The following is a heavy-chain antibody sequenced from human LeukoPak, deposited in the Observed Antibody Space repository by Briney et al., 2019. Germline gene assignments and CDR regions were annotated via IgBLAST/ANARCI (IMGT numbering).Heavy chain of an antibody. V-gene: IGHV3-21*04. CDR1: GFIFSTYS. D-gene: IGHD3-22*01. Sequence: GGSLRLSCVASGFIFSTYSMNWVRQAPGKGLEWVSCISSDKTYIHYADSVKGRFTISRDNSKNTLYLQMNSLRAEDTAVYYCAKRDYYDASGSYPYYFDYWGQGTLVTVSS. CDR3: AKRDYYDASGSYPYYFDY. CDR2: ISSDKTYI. J-gene: IGHJ4*02.